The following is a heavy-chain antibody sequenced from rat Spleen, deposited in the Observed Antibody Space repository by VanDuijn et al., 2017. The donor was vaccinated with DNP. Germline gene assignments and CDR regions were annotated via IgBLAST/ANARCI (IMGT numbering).Heavy chain of an antibody. CDR3: ARSDTIAPFAY. J-gene: IGHJ3*01. D-gene: IGHD1-2*01. CDR2: ISSGGST. Sequence: QVQLKESGPGLVQPSQTLSLTCTVSGFSLTSYTVSWVRQPPGKGLEWIATISSGGSTYYNSALKSRLSISRDTSKSQVLLKMNSLQTEDTAMYFCARSDTIAPFAYWGQGTLVTVSS. CDR1: GFSLTSYT. V-gene: IGHV2-6*01.